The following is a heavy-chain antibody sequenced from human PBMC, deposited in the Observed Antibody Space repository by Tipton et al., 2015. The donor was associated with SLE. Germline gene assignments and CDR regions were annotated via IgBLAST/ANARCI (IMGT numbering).Heavy chain of an antibody. CDR2: MSWDGVSI. V-gene: IGHV3-9*01. Sequence: SLRLSCISSGFTFVDYAMYWARQVPGKGLEWVAGMSWDGVSIGYADSVKGRFTISRDSAKNSLYLQMDSLRAEDTALYYCAKAPLRYFDWLLMTYFDYWSQGTLISVSS. D-gene: IGHD3-9*01. CDR1: GFTFVDYA. CDR3: AKAPLRYFDWLLMTYFDY. J-gene: IGHJ4*02.